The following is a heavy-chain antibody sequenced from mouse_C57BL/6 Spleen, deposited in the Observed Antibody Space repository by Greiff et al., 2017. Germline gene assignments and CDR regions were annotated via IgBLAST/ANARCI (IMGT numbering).Heavy chain of an antibody. CDR3: AIHEDGDYGYAMDD. Sequence: QVQLQQSGAELVKPGASVKLSCKASGYTFTEYTIHWVKQRSGQGLAWIGWFYPGSGSIKYNAEYKDKATFTAANSSSTVYIELSRLTSYDSAVFFCAIHEDGDYGYAMDDWGQGTSVTVSS. J-gene: IGHJ4*01. V-gene: IGHV1-62-2*01. D-gene: IGHD2-4*01. CDR2: FYPGSGSI. CDR1: GYTFTEYT.